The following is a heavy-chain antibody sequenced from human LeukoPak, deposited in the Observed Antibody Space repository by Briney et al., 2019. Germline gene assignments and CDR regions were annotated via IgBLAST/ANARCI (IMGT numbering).Heavy chain of an antibody. Sequence: GGSLRLSCAASGFALGTYWMHWVRQVPGKGLVWVSRINTDGSITGYVDPVKGRFTISRDNAKNTLYLQMNSLGAEDTAVYYCARGSGSGSYSDYWGQGTLVTVSS. J-gene: IGHJ4*02. D-gene: IGHD3-10*01. CDR2: INTDGSIT. CDR1: GFALGTYW. CDR3: ARGSGSGSYSDY. V-gene: IGHV3-74*01.